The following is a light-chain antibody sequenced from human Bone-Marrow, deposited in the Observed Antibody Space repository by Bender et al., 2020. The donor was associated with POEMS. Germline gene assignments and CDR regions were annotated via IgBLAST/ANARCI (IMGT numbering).Light chain of an antibody. CDR1: SSNIEKNY. Sequence: QSVLTQPPSISAAPGQKVTISCSGSSSNIEKNYVSWFQQVPGTGPKLLIRENVRRPSGIPDRFSASRSGTSATLAISGLQTADEAEYYCAAWDTSLSGWVFGGGTKLTVL. J-gene: IGLJ3*02. CDR3: AAWDTSLSGWV. V-gene: IGLV1-51*01. CDR2: ENV.